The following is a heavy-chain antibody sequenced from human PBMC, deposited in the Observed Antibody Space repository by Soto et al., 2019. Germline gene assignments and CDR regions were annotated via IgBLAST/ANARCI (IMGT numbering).Heavy chain of an antibody. CDR3: ARGDRGAFDL. D-gene: IGHD1-26*01. CDR1: GFTFSYYW. V-gene: IGHV3-74*01. CDR2: IHSDGSST. J-gene: IGHJ3*01. Sequence: EEQLVESGGGLFRPGGSLRLSCAASGFTFSYYWMHWVRQAPGKGLVWVSRIHSDGSSTTYADFVKGRFIISRDNARNTVDLQMNSVRVEDTAVYYCARGDRGAFDLWGQGTVVTVSS.